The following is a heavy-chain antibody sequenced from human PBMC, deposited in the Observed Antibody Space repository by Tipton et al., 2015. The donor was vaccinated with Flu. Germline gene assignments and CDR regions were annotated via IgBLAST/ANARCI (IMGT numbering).Heavy chain of an antibody. CDR2: ISWDGGST. CDR1: GFTFDDYA. J-gene: IGHJ3*02. CDR3: AKDTERYSSGWQHAFDI. Sequence: SLRLSCAASGFTFDDYAMHWVRQAPGKGLVWVSLISWDGGSTYYADSVKGRFTISRGNSKNSLYLQMNSLRAEDTALYYCAKDTERYSSGWQHAFDIWGQGTMVTVSS. D-gene: IGHD6-19*01. V-gene: IGHV3-43D*03.